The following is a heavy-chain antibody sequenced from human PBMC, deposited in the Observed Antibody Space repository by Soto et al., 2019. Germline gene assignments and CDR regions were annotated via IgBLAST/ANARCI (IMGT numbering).Heavy chain of an antibody. J-gene: IGHJ3*02. D-gene: IGHD1-26*01. CDR1: GYTFTSYA. CDR3: ARGGSYYEGVIHGAFDI. V-gene: IGHV1-3*01. Sequence: GSSVKVSCMASGYTFTSYAMHWVRQAPGQRLEWMGWINAGNGNTNYAQKLQGRVTMTTDTSTSTAYMELRSLRSDDTAVYYCARGGSYYEGVIHGAFDIWGKGTMVIV. CDR2: INAGNGNT.